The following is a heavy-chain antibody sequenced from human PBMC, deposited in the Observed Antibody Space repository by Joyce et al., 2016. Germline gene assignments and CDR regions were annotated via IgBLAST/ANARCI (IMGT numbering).Heavy chain of an antibody. CDR1: GFTFRTHG. CDR2: ISYDGRSE. CDR3: AKGANYYERSGSWPEIDY. D-gene: IGHD3-22*01. V-gene: IGHV3-30*18. J-gene: IGHJ4*02. Sequence: QVQLVESGGGVVQPGRSLRLSCAASGFTFRTHGMHWVRQAPGKGLEWVAVISYDGRSELYADSVKGRFTISRDKSRNTLYLHMKSLRPEDTAVFYCAKGANYYERSGSWPEIDYWGQGTLVTVSS.